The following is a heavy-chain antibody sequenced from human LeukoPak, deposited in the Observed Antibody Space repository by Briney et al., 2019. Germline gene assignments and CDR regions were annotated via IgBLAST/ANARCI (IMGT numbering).Heavy chain of an antibody. CDR3: ATYRQVLLPFES. CDR1: GFTFSTFA. D-gene: IGHD2-8*02. Sequence: PGGSLRLSCAASGFTFSTFAMISVRQPPGKGLEWVSSIFPSGGEIHYAGSVRGRFTISRDNSKSTLSLQMNSLRAEDTAIYYCATYRQVLLPFESWGQGTLVTVSS. J-gene: IGHJ4*02. CDR2: IFPSGGEI. V-gene: IGHV3-23*01.